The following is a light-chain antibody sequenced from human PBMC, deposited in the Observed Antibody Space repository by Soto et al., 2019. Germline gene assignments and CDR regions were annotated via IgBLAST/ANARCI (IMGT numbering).Light chain of an antibody. Sequence: ESVLTQCPDTLSLSPGERATLFCRASQSVSNSYFAWYQQRPGQAPRLLIHGIYNRATGIPDRFSGSGSGTDFTLTISRLEPEDFVMYYCQQYSTLPHTFGPGTKLEVK. V-gene: IGKV3-20*01. CDR3: QQYSTLPHT. CDR1: QSVSNSY. J-gene: IGKJ2*01. CDR2: GIY.